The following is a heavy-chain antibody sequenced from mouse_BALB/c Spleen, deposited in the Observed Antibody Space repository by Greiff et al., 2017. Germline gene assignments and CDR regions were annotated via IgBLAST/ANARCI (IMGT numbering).Heavy chain of an antibody. CDR3: ARTSTARAWFAY. V-gene: IGHV14-3*02. CDR1: GFNIKDTY. Sequence: VQLKQSGAELVEPGASVKLSCTASGFNIKDTYMHWVKQRPEQGLEWIGRIDPANGNTKYDPKFQGKATITADTSSNTAYLQLSSLTSEDTAVYYCARTSTARAWFAYWGQGTLVTVSA. CDR2: IDPANGNT. J-gene: IGHJ3*01. D-gene: IGHD1-2*01.